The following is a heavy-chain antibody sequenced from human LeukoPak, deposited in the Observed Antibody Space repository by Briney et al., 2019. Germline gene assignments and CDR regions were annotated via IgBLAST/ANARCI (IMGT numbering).Heavy chain of an antibody. CDR2: ISGRGGST. Sequence: GGSLRLSCAASGFTFISYAMSWVRQAPGKGREWVSAISGRGGSTYYADSVKGRFTISRDKSKNTLYLQMNSLRAEDTAVYYCAKRRDILIGWGQGTLVTVSS. V-gene: IGHV3-23*01. CDR1: GFTFISYA. CDR3: AKRRDILIG. J-gene: IGHJ4*02. D-gene: IGHD3-9*01.